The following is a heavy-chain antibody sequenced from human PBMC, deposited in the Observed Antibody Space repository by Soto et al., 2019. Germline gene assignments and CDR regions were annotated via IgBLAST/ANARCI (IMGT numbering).Heavy chain of an antibody. CDR1: GGTFSSYA. J-gene: IGHJ4*02. CDR2: IIPIFGTA. D-gene: IGHD3-22*01. Sequence: SVKVSCKASGGTFSSYAISWVRQAPGQGLEWMGGIIPIFGTANYAQKFQGRVTITADESTSTAYMELSSLRSEDTAVYYCARNYYDSSGYYYFDYWGQGTLVTVSS. V-gene: IGHV1-69*13. CDR3: ARNYYDSSGYYYFDY.